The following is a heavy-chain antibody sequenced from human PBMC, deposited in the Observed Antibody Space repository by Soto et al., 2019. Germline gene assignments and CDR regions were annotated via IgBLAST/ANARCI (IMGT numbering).Heavy chain of an antibody. CDR1: GFSLSTSGVG. J-gene: IGHJ5*02. D-gene: IGHD3-3*01. Sequence: QITLKESGPPLVKPTQTLTLTCTFSGFSLSTSGVGEGWIRQPPGKALEWLALIYWDDDKRYSPSLKSRLTITKDTSKNQVVLTMTNMDPVDTATYYCAHRLVRFGKGWFDPWGQGTLVTVSS. CDR3: AHRLVRFGKGWFDP. V-gene: IGHV2-5*02. CDR2: IYWDDDK.